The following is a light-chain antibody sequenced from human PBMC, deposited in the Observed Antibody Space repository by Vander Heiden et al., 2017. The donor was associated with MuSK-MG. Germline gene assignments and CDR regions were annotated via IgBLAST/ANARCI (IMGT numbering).Light chain of an antibody. J-gene: IGLJ2*01. CDR3: QSYDTSLSGV. CDR2: GNN. CDR1: SSNIGAGYA. Sequence: QSVLTQPPSVSGAPGQRVTISCTGSSSNIGAGYAVHWYQQFPGTAPKLLIYGNNNRPSGVPDRFAGSKSGTSASLAIAGLQAEDEADYYCQSYDTSLSGVFGGGTKLTVL. V-gene: IGLV1-40*01.